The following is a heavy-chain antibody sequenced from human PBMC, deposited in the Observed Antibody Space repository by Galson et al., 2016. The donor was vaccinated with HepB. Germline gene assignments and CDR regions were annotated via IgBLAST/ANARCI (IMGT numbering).Heavy chain of an antibody. CDR3: ARDDYFRLGY. V-gene: IGHV3-74*01. Sequence: SLRLSCAASGFTSSSYWMNWFRQAPGKEMVWVSRINGDGSSTTYADSVKGRFTISRDNAKNSLYLEMNSLRDEDTAVYYCARDDYFRLGYWGQGTLVTVSS. CDR2: INGDGSST. J-gene: IGHJ4*02. CDR1: GFTSSSYW. D-gene: IGHD3-16*01.